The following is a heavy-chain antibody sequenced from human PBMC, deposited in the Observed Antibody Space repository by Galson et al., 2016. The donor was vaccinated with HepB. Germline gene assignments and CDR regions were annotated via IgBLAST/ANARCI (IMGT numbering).Heavy chain of an antibody. J-gene: IGHJ6*02. V-gene: IGHV1-18*01. CDR1: GYTFTTYG. Sequence: SVKVSCKASGYTFTTYGISWVRQAPGQGLEWMGWISAYNGNTNYAQKLQGRVTMTTDTSTSTAYMELRSLRSDDTAVYYCARDPRKIRYQLLEMYYYYYAMDVWGQGTTVTGSS. CDR2: ISAYNGNT. D-gene: IGHD2-2*01. CDR3: ARDPRKIRYQLLEMYYYYYAMDV.